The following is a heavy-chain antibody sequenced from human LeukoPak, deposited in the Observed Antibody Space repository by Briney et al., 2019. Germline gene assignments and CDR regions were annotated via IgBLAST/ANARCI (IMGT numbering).Heavy chain of an antibody. CDR1: GFTFSSYG. D-gene: IGHD3-9*01. V-gene: IGHV3-30*02. Sequence: GGSLRLSCAASGFTFSSYGMHWVRQAPGKGLEWVAFIRYDGSNKYYADSVKGRFTISRDNSKNTLYLQMNSLRAEDTAVYYCAKGVRYFDWLLHWGQGTLVTVSS. CDR3: AKGVRYFDWLLH. J-gene: IGHJ4*02. CDR2: IRYDGSNK.